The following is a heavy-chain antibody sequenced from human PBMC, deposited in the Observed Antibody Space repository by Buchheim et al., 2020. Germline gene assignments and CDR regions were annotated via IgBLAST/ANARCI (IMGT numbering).Heavy chain of an antibody. D-gene: IGHD5-12*01. CDR1: GFTFSDYY. Sequence: QVQPVESGGGLVKPGGSLRLSCAASGFTFSDYYMSWIRQAPGKGLEWVSYISSSGSTIYYADSVKGRFPIARDNAQNSLHLQMNSLRAEDTAVYYCARDRSGYDYYYYYGMDVWGQGTT. J-gene: IGHJ6*02. V-gene: IGHV3-11*01. CDR3: ARDRSGYDYYYYYGMDV. CDR2: ISSSGSTI.